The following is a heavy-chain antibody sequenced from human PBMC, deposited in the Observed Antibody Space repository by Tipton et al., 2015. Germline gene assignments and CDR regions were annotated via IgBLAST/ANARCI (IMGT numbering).Heavy chain of an antibody. V-gene: IGHV1-18*01. CDR3: AINNWQWLASGGWFDP. J-gene: IGHJ5*02. D-gene: IGHD6-19*01. Sequence: QLVQSGAEVKKPGASVKVSCKASGYSFTSYGISWVRQAPGQGLEWMGWISVYNGNTNYAQKLQGRVTMTTDTSTSTAYMELRSLRSDDTAVYYCAINNWQWLASGGWFDPWGQGTLVTVSS. CDR1: GYSFTSYG. CDR2: ISVYNGNT.